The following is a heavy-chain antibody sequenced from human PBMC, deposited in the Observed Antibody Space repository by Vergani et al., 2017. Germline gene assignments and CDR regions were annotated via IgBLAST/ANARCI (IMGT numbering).Heavy chain of an antibody. Sequence: EVQLVQSGAEVQKPGATVKISCKVSGYTFTDYYMHWVQQAPGKGLEWMGLVDPEDGETIYAEKFQGRVTITADTSTDTAYMELSSLRSEDTAVYYCARDYDILTGYPTGTGWFDPWGQGTLVTVSS. CDR3: ARDYDILTGYPTGTGWFDP. CDR2: VDPEDGET. CDR1: GYTFTDYY. D-gene: IGHD3-9*01. V-gene: IGHV1-69-2*01. J-gene: IGHJ5*02.